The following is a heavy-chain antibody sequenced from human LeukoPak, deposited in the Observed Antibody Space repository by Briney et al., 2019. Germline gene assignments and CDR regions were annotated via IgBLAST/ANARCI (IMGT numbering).Heavy chain of an antibody. J-gene: IGHJ4*02. CDR2: ISGSGYGT. D-gene: IGHD6-19*01. CDR3: AKKSGYSSAWLNY. V-gene: IGHV3-23*01. CDR1: GFTFSSYA. Sequence: GGSLRLSCAASGFTFSSYAMTWVRQAPGKGLEWVSSISGSGYGTYYADSMKGRFTISRDNSKNTVYLEMNSLRADDTAIYFCAKKSGYSSAWLNYWGQGTLVTVSS.